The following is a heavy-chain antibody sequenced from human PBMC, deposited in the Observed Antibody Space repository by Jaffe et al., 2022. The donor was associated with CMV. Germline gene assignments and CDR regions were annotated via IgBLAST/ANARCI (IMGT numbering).Heavy chain of an antibody. J-gene: IGHJ5*02. CDR3: ARRNYGDHVGWFDP. V-gene: IGHV4-39*01. CDR2: IYHDGNT. Sequence: QVQLQESGPGLVKPSETLSLTCTVSGGSISSGDYYWGWIRQSPGEGWEWIGHIYHDGNTYYNSSLESRVSISIDTARNQFSLRLDSVTAADTAIYYCARRNYGDHVGWFDPWGQGTQVTVSS. D-gene: IGHD4-17*01. CDR1: GGSISSGDYY.